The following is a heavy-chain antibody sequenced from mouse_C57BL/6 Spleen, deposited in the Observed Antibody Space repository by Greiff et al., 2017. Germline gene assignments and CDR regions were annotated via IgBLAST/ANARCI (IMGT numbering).Heavy chain of an antibody. CDR3: ARLYGSSYYYAMDY. J-gene: IGHJ4*01. D-gene: IGHD1-1*01. V-gene: IGHV3-6*01. CDR2: ISYDGSN. CDR1: GYSITSGYY. Sequence: EVQLQESGPGLVKPSPSLSLTCSVTGYSITSGYYWNWIRQFPGNKLEWMGYISYDGSNNYNPSLKNRISISRDTSKNQFFLRLNSVTTEDTATYYCARLYGSSYYYAMDYWGEGTSVTVSS.